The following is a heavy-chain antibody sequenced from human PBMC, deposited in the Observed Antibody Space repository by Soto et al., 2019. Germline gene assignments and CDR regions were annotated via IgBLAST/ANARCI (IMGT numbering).Heavy chain of an antibody. V-gene: IGHV4-59*08. Sequence: PSETLSLTCTVSGGSISSYYWGWIRQPPGKGLELIGYIYYSGSANYNPSLKSRVTISVDTSKNQFSLKLSSVTAADTAVYYCARAYSYGYDYWGQGTLVTVSS. CDR2: IYYSGSA. D-gene: IGHD5-18*01. J-gene: IGHJ4*02. CDR3: ARAYSYGYDY. CDR1: GGSISSYY.